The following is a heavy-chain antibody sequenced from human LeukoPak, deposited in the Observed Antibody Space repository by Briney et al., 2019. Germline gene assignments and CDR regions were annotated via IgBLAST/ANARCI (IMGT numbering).Heavy chain of an antibody. Sequence: PGGSLRLSWAVSGFTFSSYSMNWVRQAPGKGMGWVAFIQYDGSNKYYTDSMKGRFTISRDNSKNTLYLRMNSLRAEDTAVYYCAKDPRRGPMVRGVGVDYWGQGTLVTVSS. D-gene: IGHD3-10*01. CDR3: AKDPRRGPMVRGVGVDY. V-gene: IGHV3-30*02. CDR1: GFTFSSYS. CDR2: IQYDGSNK. J-gene: IGHJ4*02.